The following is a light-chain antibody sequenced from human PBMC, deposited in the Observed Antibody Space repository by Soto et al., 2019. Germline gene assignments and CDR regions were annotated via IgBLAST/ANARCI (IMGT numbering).Light chain of an antibody. Sequence: EIVLTQSPGTLSLSPGEIATLYFRASQSVSSTYLAWYRQKPGQPPRLVIYGTSIRATGIPDRFSGSGSGTDFTLTISRLEPEDFAVYYCQQYGYSPLTFGQGTKVDIK. CDR1: QSVSSTY. CDR3: QQYGYSPLT. J-gene: IGKJ1*01. CDR2: GTS. V-gene: IGKV3-20*01.